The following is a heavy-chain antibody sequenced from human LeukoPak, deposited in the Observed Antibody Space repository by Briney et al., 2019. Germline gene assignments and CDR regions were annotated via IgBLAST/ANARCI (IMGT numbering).Heavy chain of an antibody. J-gene: IGHJ4*02. V-gene: IGHV3-30*04. CDR2: ISDNGFHN. CDR3: AKDGSGTYYYYFDY. CDR1: GFTFSNRA. D-gene: IGHD3-10*01. Sequence: GGSLRLSCAASGFTFSNRAMHWVRQAPGKGLEWVVVISDNGFHNYYADSVKGRFTISRDNSKNTLYLQMNSLRAEDTAVYYCAKDGSGTYYYYFDYWGQGTLVTVSS.